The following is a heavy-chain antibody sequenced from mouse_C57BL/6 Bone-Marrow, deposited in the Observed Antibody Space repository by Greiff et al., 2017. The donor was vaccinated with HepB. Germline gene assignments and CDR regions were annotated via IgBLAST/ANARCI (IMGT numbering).Heavy chain of an antibody. J-gene: IGHJ2*01. CDR1: GYTFTDYY. V-gene: IGHV1-76*01. D-gene: IGHD1-1*01. CDR3: AVFSSYEGY. Sequence: VKLMESGAELVRPGASVKLSCKASGYTFTDYYINWVKQRPGQGLEWIARIYPGSGNTYYNEKFKGKATLTAEKSSSTAYMQLSSLTSEDSAVYCCAVFSSYEGYWGQGTTLTVSS. CDR2: IYPGSGNT.